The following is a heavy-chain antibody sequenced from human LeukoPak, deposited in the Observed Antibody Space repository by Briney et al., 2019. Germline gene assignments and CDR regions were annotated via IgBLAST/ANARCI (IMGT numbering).Heavy chain of an antibody. V-gene: IGHV3-30-3*01. CDR2: ISYDGSNK. J-gene: IGHJ4*02. CDR3: ARQRGVGAALDY. CDR1: GFTFSSYA. Sequence: GGSLRLSCAASGFTFSSYAMHWVRQAPGKGLEWVAVISYDGSNKYYADSVKGRFTISRDNSKNTLYLQMNSLRAEDTAVYYCARQRGVGAALDYWGQGTLVTVSS. D-gene: IGHD1-26*01.